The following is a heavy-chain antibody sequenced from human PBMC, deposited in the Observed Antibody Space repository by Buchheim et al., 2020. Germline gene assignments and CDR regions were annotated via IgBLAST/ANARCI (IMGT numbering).Heavy chain of an antibody. CDR1: GFTFSSSE. V-gene: IGHV3-48*03. D-gene: IGHD1-26*01. CDR3: ARAGRDLYYYGMDV. CDR2: IDTSGSSI. J-gene: IGHJ6*02. Sequence: EVQLVESGGGLVQPGGSLTLSCAASGFTFSSSEMNWVRQAPGKGLEWVSYIDTSGSSIYYADSVKGRFTISRDNAGRSLYLQVNSLRAEDTATYYCARAGRDLYYYGMDVWGQGTT.